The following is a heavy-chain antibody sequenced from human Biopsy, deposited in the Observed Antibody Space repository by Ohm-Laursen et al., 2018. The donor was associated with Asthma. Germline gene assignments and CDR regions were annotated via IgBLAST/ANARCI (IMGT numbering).Heavy chain of an antibody. CDR3: VRDGTDDAFDI. CDR1: GFSFSNFA. J-gene: IGHJ3*02. V-gene: IGHV3-30*01. CDR2: ISKDASTQ. Sequence: SLRLSCSASGFSFSNFAIHWVRQAPGKGLEWVGVISKDASTQDYADAVKGRFTMARDNSKNTLDLQMNSLRGEDTAVYYCVRDGTDDAFDIWGQGTVVSVSS. D-gene: IGHD1-1*01.